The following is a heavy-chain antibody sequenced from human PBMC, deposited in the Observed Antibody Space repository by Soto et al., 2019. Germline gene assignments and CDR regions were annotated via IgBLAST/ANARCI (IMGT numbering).Heavy chain of an antibody. D-gene: IGHD3-3*01. V-gene: IGHV1-18*01. CDR2: ISAYNGNT. CDR3: ARHDTIFGVVPNWFDP. Sequence: QVQLVQSGAEVKKPGASVKVSCKASGYTFTSDGISWVRQAPGQGLEWMGWISAYNGNTNYAQKLQGRVTMTTDTSTSTAYMELRSLSSDDTAVYYCARHDTIFGVVPNWFDPWGQGTLVTVSS. J-gene: IGHJ5*02. CDR1: GYTFTSDG.